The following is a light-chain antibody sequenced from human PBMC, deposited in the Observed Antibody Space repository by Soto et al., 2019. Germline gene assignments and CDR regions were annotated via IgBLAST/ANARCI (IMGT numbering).Light chain of an antibody. J-gene: IGKJ1*01. CDR1: QNIRNW. CDR2: DAS. Sequence: DIQMAQSPSSLSASVGDIVTITCLASQNIRNWLAWYQKKSGKDPNTMIYDASSLKSGVPARFSGSGSGTEFNLTISRLQTDDFATYECQHYTSYSEAFGQGTKVDIK. V-gene: IGKV1-5*01. CDR3: QHYTSYSEA.